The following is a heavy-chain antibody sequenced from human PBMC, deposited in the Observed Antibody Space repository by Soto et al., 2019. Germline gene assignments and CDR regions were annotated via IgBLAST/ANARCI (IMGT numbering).Heavy chain of an antibody. Sequence: PGESLKISCKGSGYSFTSYWISWVRQMPGKGLEWMGRIDPSDSYTNYSPSFQGHVTISADKSISTAYLQWSSLKASDTAMYYCARRPYNWNDRYYYGMDVWGQGTTVTVSS. J-gene: IGHJ6*02. CDR1: GYSFTSYW. CDR3: ARRPYNWNDRYYYGMDV. D-gene: IGHD1-1*01. CDR2: IDPSDSYT. V-gene: IGHV5-10-1*01.